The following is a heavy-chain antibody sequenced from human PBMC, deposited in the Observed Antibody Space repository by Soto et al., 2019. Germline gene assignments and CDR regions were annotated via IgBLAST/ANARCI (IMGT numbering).Heavy chain of an antibody. J-gene: IGHJ6*02. Sequence: GGSLRLSCAASGFTFSSYSMNWVRQAPGKGLEWVSSISSSSSYIYYADSVKGRFTISRDNAKNSLYLQMNSLRAEDTAVYYCARDYSSSGGMDVWGQGTTVTVSS. CDR1: GFTFSSYS. V-gene: IGHV3-21*01. D-gene: IGHD6-6*01. CDR2: ISSSSSYI. CDR3: ARDYSSSGGMDV.